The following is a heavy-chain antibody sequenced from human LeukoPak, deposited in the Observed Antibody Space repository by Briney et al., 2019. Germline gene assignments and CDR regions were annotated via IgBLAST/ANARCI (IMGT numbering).Heavy chain of an antibody. CDR2: ISISGSYI. J-gene: IGHJ4*02. V-gene: IGHV3-21*01. CDR3: AKGAGYGSGTYYRDY. CDR1: GFTFSSYN. Sequence: GGSLSLSCAASGFTFSSYNMNWVRPAPGKELEWVSSISISGSYIHYADSVKGRFTISRDNAKNSLYLQMNSLGADYTAEYYGAKGAGYGSGTYYRDYWGQGTRVTVSS. D-gene: IGHD3-10*01.